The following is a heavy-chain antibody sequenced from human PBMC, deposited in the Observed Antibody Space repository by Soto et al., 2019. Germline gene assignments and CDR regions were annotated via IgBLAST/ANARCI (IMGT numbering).Heavy chain of an antibody. CDR3: ARGWGRGFYYYYGMDV. Sequence: PSEPLSLTCAVFGGSFSGYYWSWIRQPPGKGLEWIGEINHSGSTNYNPSLKSRVTISVDTSKNQFSLKLSSVTAADTAVYYCARGWGRGFYYYYGMDVWGQGTTVTVYS. V-gene: IGHV4-34*01. J-gene: IGHJ6*02. CDR2: INHSGST. D-gene: IGHD7-27*01. CDR1: GGSFSGYY.